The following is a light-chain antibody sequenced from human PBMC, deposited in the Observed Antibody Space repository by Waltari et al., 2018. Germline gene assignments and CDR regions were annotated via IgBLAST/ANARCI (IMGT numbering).Light chain of an antibody. CDR1: SSDIGAYDY. Sequence: QSALTQPASVSGSPGQSITISCTGTSSDIGAYDYVSWYQQHPGKVPKLLIFEVTNRPSGVSKRVAGSKSANTASLTISGLQAEDEADYYCSSFTISNTVIFAEGTKLTVL. J-gene: IGLJ2*01. CDR3: SSFTISNTVI. V-gene: IGLV2-14*01. CDR2: EVT.